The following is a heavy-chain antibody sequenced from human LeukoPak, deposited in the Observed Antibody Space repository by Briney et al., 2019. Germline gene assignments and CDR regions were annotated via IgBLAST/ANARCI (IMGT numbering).Heavy chain of an antibody. CDR1: GGSISDYY. Sequence: SETLSLTCNVYGGSISDYYWTWIRQPPGKGLEWIGEIDRSGSTNYNPSLKSRLTISVDTSKNQFSLKLSSVTAADTAVYYCARGSAAGLAYWGQGTLVTVSS. D-gene: IGHD6-13*01. CDR2: IDRSGST. J-gene: IGHJ4*02. CDR3: ARGSAAGLAY. V-gene: IGHV4-34*01.